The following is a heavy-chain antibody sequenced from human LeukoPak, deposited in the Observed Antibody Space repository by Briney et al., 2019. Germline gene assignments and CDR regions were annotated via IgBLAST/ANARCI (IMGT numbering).Heavy chain of an antibody. CDR2: IFGDGPGL. D-gene: IGHD5/OR15-5a*01. J-gene: IGHJ4*02. CDR3: TREGGSTEAGF. Sequence: GGSLRLSCEASGFSFSASSMNWVRQAPGKGLEWVSSIFGDGPGLYYADSVKGRFTISGDNGKNSVYLEMNSLRDDDTAVYYCTREGGSTEAGFWGQGTLVTVPS. V-gene: IGHV3-21*06. CDR1: GFSFSASS.